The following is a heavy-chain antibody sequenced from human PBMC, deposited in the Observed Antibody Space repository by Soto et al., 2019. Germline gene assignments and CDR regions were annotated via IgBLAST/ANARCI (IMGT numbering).Heavy chain of an antibody. D-gene: IGHD6-13*01. CDR2: IYYSGST. J-gene: IGHJ3*02. CDR3: ATVLAAAAVRSAAFDI. Sequence: QVQLQESGPGLVKPSQTLSLTCTVSGGSISSGGYYWSWIRQHPGKGLEWIGYIYYSGSTYYNPSRKSRVTISVDTSKNQFSLKLSSVTAADTAVYYCATVLAAAAVRSAAFDIWGQGTMVTVSS. V-gene: IGHV4-31*03. CDR1: GGSISSGGYY.